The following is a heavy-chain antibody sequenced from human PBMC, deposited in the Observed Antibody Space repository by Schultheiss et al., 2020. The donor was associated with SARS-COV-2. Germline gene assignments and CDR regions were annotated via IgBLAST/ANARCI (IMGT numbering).Heavy chain of an antibody. CDR3: ARDGYIVATTFDY. D-gene: IGHD5-12*01. Sequence: GGSLRLSCAASGFTFSSYSMNWVRQAPGKGLEWVSSIRSSSSYIYYADSVKGRFTISRDNAKNSLYLQMNSLRAEDTAVYYCARDGYIVATTFDYWGQGTLVTVSS. CDR1: GFTFSSYS. V-gene: IGHV3-21*01. CDR2: IRSSSSYI. J-gene: IGHJ4*02.